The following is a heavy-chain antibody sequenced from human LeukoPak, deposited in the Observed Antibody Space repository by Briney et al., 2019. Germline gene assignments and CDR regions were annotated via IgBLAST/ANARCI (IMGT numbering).Heavy chain of an antibody. CDR1: GFTFSSYG. CDR3: ARDSGYYPYYYGMDV. J-gene: IGHJ6*02. Sequence: GGSLRLSCAASGFTFSSYGMHWVRQAPGKGLEYVSAISSNGGSTYYANSVKGRFTISRDNSKNTLYLQMGSLRAEDMAVYYCARDSGYYPYYYGMDVWGQGTTVTVSS. CDR2: ISSNGGST. D-gene: IGHD3-22*01. V-gene: IGHV3-64*01.